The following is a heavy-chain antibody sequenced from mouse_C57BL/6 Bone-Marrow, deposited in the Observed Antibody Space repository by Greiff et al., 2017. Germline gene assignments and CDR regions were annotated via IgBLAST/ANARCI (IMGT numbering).Heavy chain of an antibody. CDR1: GYTFTSYW. V-gene: IGHV1-55*01. CDR3: ARDGVALLRSSNY. J-gene: IGHJ2*01. D-gene: IGHD1-1*01. Sequence: VQLQQPGAELVKPGASVRMSCKASGYTFTSYWITWVKQRPGQGLEWIGDIYPGSGSTNYNEKFKSKATLTVDTSSSTAYRQLSSLTSEDSAVYYCARDGVALLRSSNYGGQGTTLTVSS. CDR2: IYPGSGST.